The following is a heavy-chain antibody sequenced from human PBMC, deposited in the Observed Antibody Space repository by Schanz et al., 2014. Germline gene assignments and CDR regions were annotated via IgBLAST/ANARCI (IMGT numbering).Heavy chain of an antibody. V-gene: IGHV1-2*02. J-gene: IGHJ6*02. CDR1: GYTFTGYY. CDR3: XXDGGGPTVTTGYYXXXV. Sequence: QVQLVQSGAEVKKPGASVRVSCKASGYTFTGYYMNWVRQAPGQGLEWMGWINPNSGGTDYAQKFQGRVTMTSDTSISTXXXXLSRLRSDDTAXXXXXXDGGGPTVTTGYYXXXVWGQGTTVTVSS. CDR2: INPNSGGT. D-gene: IGHD4-17*01.